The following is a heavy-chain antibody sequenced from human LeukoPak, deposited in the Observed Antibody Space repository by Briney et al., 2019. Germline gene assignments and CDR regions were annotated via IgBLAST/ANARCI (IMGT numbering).Heavy chain of an antibody. CDR1: GVSISSGGYY. CDR3: AREERLSGAFDI. D-gene: IGHD6-25*01. J-gene: IGHJ3*02. CDR2: IYYSGST. V-gene: IGHV4-31*03. Sequence: NPSETLSLTCTVSGVSISSGGYYWSWIRQHPGKGLEWIGYIYYSGSTYYNPSLKSRVTISVDTSKNQFSLKLSSVTAADTAVYYCAREERLSGAFDIWGQGTMVTVSS.